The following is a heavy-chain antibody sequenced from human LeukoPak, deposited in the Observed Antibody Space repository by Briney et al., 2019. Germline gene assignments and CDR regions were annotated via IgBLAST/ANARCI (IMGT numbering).Heavy chain of an antibody. J-gene: IGHJ6*03. D-gene: IGHD4-11*01. CDR3: AREIGYSNYYYYMDV. CDR1: GGSISSGSYY. V-gene: IGHV4-61*02. Sequence: SETLSLTCTVSGGSISSGSYYWSWIRQPAGKGLEWIGRIYTSGSTNYNPSLKSRVTISVDTSKNQFSLKLSSVTAADTAVYYCAREIGYSNYYYYMDVWGKGTTVTVSS. CDR2: IYTSGST.